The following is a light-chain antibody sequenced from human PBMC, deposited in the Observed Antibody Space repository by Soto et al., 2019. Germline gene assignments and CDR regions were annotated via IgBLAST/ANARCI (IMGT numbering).Light chain of an antibody. CDR1: QTVRNN. CDR2: DAS. CDR3: QQYIKWPIT. J-gene: IGKJ5*01. V-gene: IGKV3-15*01. Sequence: EIVMTQSPGTLSLSPGETATLSCRASQTVRNNYLAWYQQKPGQAPRLLISDASTRATGIPARFSGSGSGTEFTLTVSSLQSEDFAVYYCQQYIKWPITFGQGTRLEI.